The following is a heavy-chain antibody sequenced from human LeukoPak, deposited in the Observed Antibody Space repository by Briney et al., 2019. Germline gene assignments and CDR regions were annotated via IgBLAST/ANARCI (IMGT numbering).Heavy chain of an antibody. CDR3: ANIVRKYTSGYSYFDY. CDR2: ISFDGNNE. Sequence: AGTLRLSCAVSEFIFSSYAMDWVRQAPGKGLEWVAAISFDGNNEYYADSLKGRFTISRDNSQITLYLQMNSLRAEDTGVYYCANIVRKYTSGYSYFDYWGQGALGTVSS. J-gene: IGHJ4*02. D-gene: IGHD6-25*01. CDR1: EFIFSSYA. V-gene: IGHV3-30-3*01.